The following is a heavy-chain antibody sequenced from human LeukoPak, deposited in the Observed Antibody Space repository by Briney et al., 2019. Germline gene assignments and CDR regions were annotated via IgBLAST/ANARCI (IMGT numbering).Heavy chain of an antibody. D-gene: IGHD1-1*01. CDR1: AFIFSDYA. J-gene: IGHJ4*02. V-gene: IGHV3-64D*06. CDR3: VKGTLAATGTSFDF. Sequence: GGSLRLSCSASAFIFSDYAMHWVRQAPGKGLKYVSGINNNGAGAYNVDSVKGRFTISRDNSKNTLYLQVTSLRLEDTAVYYCVKGTLAATGTSFDFWGQGTLVTVSS. CDR2: INNNGAGA.